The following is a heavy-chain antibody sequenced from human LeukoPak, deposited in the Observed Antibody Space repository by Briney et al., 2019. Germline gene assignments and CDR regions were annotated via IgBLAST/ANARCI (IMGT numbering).Heavy chain of an antibody. CDR2: IYYSGST. Sequence: SETLSLTCTVSGGSISSYYWSWIRQPPGKGLEWIGYIYYSGSTNYNPSLKSRVTISVDTSKNQFSLKLSSVTAADTAVYYCARGPLTSSYYDSSGYYFPFDYWGQGTLVTVSS. CDR3: ARGPLTSSYYDSSGYYFPFDY. J-gene: IGHJ4*02. V-gene: IGHV4-59*01. D-gene: IGHD3-22*01. CDR1: GGSISSYY.